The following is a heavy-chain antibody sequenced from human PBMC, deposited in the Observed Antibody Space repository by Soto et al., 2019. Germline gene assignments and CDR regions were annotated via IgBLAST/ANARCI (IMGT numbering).Heavy chain of an antibody. D-gene: IGHD4-17*01. CDR3: ASTVTTFMDV. J-gene: IGHJ6*03. CDR1: GFTFSSYS. CDR2: ISSSSSTI. V-gene: IGHV3-48*01. Sequence: GGSLRLSCAASGFTFSSYSMNWVRQAPGKGLEWVSYISSSSSTIYYADSVKGRFTISRDNAKNSLYLQMNSLRAEDTAVYYCASTVTTFMDVWGKGTTVTVSS.